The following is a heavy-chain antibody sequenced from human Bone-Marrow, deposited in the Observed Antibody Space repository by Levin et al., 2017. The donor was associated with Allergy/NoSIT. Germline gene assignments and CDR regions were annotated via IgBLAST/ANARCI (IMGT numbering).Heavy chain of an antibody. CDR2: VNHSGST. Sequence: SQTLSLTCAVYGGSFSGYYWSWIRHPPGKGLEWLGEVNHSGSTKYNPSLKSRVTISVDTSKNQFSLKVTSVTAADTAVYYCARTITMFGGGFDPWGQRTLVTVSS. D-gene: IGHD3-3*01. J-gene: IGHJ5*02. V-gene: IGHV4-34*01. CDR1: GGSFSGYY. CDR3: ARTITMFGGGFDP.